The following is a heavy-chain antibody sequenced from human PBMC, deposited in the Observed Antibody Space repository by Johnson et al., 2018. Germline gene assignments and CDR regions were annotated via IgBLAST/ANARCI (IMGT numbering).Heavy chain of an antibody. Sequence: VQLVQSGGGLVQPGGSLSLSCAASEFTFGNFWMAWVRQAPGKGLEWVASIKQEGGGKYYGASVKGRFTISRDNAKNSLYLQMDSLRADDTAVYYCARDLRDFDGGMDVWGKGTTVTVSS. CDR2: IKQEGGGK. CDR1: EFTFGNFW. D-gene: IGHD2-21*02. V-gene: IGHV3-7*01. CDR3: ARDLRDFDGGMDV. J-gene: IGHJ6*03.